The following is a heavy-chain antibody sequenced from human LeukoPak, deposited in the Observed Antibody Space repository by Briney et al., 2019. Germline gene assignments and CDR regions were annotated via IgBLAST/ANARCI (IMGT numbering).Heavy chain of an antibody. Sequence: GGSLRLSCAASGFTFNTYGMHWVRQAPGKGLEWVAFIRYDGSEKYYADSVKGRFTISRDNAKNSLYLQMNSLRAEDTAVYYCARCRRRDGYNSDYWGQGTLVTVSS. CDR1: GFTFNTYG. CDR3: ARCRRRDGYNSDY. CDR2: IRYDGSEK. J-gene: IGHJ4*02. D-gene: IGHD5-24*01. V-gene: IGHV3-30*02.